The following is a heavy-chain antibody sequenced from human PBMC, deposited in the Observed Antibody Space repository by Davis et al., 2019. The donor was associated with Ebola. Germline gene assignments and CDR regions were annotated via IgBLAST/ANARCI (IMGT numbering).Heavy chain of an antibody. J-gene: IGHJ4*02. V-gene: IGHV3-23*01. D-gene: IGHD5-24*01. Sequence: GESLKIPCAASGFTFSHYAMRWLRQAPGKGLEWVSGISGSGATTYYADSVKGRFTISRDNSKNTLYLQMNSLKTEDTAVDYCTSSRDGYNYRDYWGQGTLVTVSS. CDR1: GFTFSHYA. CDR3: TSSRDGYNYRDY. CDR2: ISGSGATT.